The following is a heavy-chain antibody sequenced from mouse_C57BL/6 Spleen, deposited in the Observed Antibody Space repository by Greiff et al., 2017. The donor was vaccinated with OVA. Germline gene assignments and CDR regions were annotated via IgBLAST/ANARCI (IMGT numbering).Heavy chain of an antibody. J-gene: IGHJ4*01. CDR3: TRMYYDYDEESYYAMDY. CDR2: IYPGNSDT. D-gene: IGHD2-4*01. V-gene: IGHV1-5*01. CDR1: GYTFTSYW. Sequence: EVQLQESGTVLARPGASVKMSCKTSGYTFTSYWMHWVKQRPGQGLEWIGAIYPGNSDTSYNQKFKGKAKLTAVTSASTAYMELSSLTNEDSAVYYCTRMYYDYDEESYYAMDYWGQGTSVTVSS.